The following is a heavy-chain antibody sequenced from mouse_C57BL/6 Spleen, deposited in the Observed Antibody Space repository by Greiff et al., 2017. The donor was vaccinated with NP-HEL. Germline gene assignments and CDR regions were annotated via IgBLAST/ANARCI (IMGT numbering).Heavy chain of an antibody. D-gene: IGHD2-5*01. Sequence: QVQLQQPGAELVRPGSSVKLSCKASGYTFTSYWMHWVKQRPIQGLEWIGNIDPSDSETHYNQKFKDKATLTVDKSSSTAYMQLSSLTSEDSAVYYCARGEAYSNWFAYWGKGTLVTVSA. CDR2: IDPSDSET. J-gene: IGHJ3*01. V-gene: IGHV1-52*01. CDR1: GYTFTSYW. CDR3: ARGEAYSNWFAY.